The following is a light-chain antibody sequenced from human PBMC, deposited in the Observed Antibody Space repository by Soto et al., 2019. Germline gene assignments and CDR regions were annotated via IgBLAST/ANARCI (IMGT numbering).Light chain of an antibody. CDR1: SSNFGSGYD. CDR3: QTYDTSLSAYV. CDR2: GNN. J-gene: IGLJ1*01. V-gene: IGLV1-40*01. Sequence: QSVLAQPPSVSGAPGQRVTISCTGSSSNFGSGYDVQWYQQLPGRAPKFLITGNNDRPSGLPDRFSASKSGTSASLAITGLQPEYEADYYCQTYDTSLSAYVFGTGTKVTVL.